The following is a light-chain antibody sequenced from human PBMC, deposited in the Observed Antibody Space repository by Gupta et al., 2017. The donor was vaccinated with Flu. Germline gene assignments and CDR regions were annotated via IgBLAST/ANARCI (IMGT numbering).Light chain of an antibody. CDR2: EVS. J-gene: IGLJ1*01. V-gene: IGLV2-14*01. Sequence: QSALTQPASVSGSPGQSITISCTGTSSDVVGYNYVSWYQQHPGKAPKLMIYEVSNRPAGVATRFSGSKSGNTASLTISGLQEEDEADYYCSSDTSSSTLVFGTGTKVTVL. CDR1: SSDVVGYNY. CDR3: SSDTSSSTLV.